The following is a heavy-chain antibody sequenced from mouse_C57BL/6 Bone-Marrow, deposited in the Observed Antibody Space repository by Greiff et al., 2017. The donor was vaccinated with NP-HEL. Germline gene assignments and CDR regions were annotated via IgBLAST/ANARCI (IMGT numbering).Heavy chain of an antibody. D-gene: IGHD2-3*01. V-gene: IGHV1-15*01. CDR1: GYTFTDYE. CDR3: TRSDDGYYGGYWYYFDY. Sequence: QVQLKESGAELVRPGASVTLSCKASGYTFTDYEMHWVKQTPVHGLEWIGAIDPETGGTAYNQKFKGKAILTADKSSSTAYMELRSLTSEDSAVYYCTRSDDGYYGGYWYYFDYWGQGTTLTVSS. J-gene: IGHJ2*01. CDR2: IDPETGGT.